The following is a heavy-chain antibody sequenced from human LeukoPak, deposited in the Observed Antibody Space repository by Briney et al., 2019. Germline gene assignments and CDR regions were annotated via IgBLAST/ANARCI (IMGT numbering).Heavy chain of an antibody. CDR2: TRNKANSYTT. CDR1: GFTFSDHY. J-gene: IGHJ4*02. V-gene: IGHV3-72*01. Sequence: GGSLRLSCAASGFTFSDHYMDWVRQAPGKGLEWVGRTRNKANSYTTEYAASVKGRFTISRDDSKNSLYLQMNSLRVEDTAFYYCAKDNRRHYTSGPNPDSLHWGQGALVTVSS. CDR3: AKDNRRHYTSGPNPDSLH. D-gene: IGHD6-19*01.